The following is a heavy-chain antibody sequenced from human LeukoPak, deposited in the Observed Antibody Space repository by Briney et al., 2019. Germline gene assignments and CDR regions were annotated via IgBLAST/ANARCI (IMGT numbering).Heavy chain of an antibody. J-gene: IGHJ4*02. CDR3: AKMNDFPNYFDY. CDR2: ISGSGGST. CDR1: GFTFNSYA. D-gene: IGHD3-3*01. Sequence: GGSLRLSCAASGFTFNSYAMSWVRQAPGKGLEWVSVISGSGGSTYYADSVKGRFTISRDNSKNTLYLQMNSLRAEDTAVYYCAKMNDFPNYFDYWGQGTLVTVSS. V-gene: IGHV3-23*01.